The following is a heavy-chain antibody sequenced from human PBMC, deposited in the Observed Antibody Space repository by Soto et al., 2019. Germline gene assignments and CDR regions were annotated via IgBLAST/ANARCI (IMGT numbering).Heavy chain of an antibody. CDR2: IIPMFGTA. V-gene: IGHV1-69*01. D-gene: IGHD3-22*01. CDR3: ARVGPAHYYDSSGYYSPLDY. CDR1: GDTFSSYA. J-gene: IGHJ4*02. Sequence: QVQLVQSGAEVKKPGSSVKVSCKASGDTFSSYAINWVRQAPGQGLEWMGGIIPMFGTANYAQKFKGRVTITAGESTSTVYMELSSLRSGVTAVYYCARVGPAHYYDSSGYYSPLDYWGQGTLVTVSS.